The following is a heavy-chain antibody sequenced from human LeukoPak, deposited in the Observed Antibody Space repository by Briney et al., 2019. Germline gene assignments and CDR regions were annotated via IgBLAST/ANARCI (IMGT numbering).Heavy chain of an antibody. CDR2: IWFDGSKK. J-gene: IGHJ4*02. D-gene: IGHD1-26*01. Sequence: GRSLRLSCAASGFAFSSYGMHWARQPPGKGLEWVALIWFDGSKKNHADSVKGRFTISRDNSKNTLFLQMNSLRAEDTAVYYCARGGTVGASFDYWGQGTLVTVSS. CDR1: GFAFSSYG. CDR3: ARGGTVGASFDY. V-gene: IGHV3-33*01.